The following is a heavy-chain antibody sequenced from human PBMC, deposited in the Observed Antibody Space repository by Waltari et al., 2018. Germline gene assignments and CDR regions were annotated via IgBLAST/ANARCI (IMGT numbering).Heavy chain of an antibody. J-gene: IGHJ4*02. Sequence: QVQLVQSGAEVKKPGASVNVSCKASGYTFTSYYMHWVRQAPGQGLEWMGIINPSGGSTSYAQKFQGRVTLTSDTSTSTVYMELSSLRSEDTAVYYCAREWLRTYFFDFWGQGTLVTVSS. CDR1: GYTFTSYY. V-gene: IGHV1-46*01. CDR3: AREWLRTYFFDF. CDR2: INPSGGST. D-gene: IGHD3-22*01.